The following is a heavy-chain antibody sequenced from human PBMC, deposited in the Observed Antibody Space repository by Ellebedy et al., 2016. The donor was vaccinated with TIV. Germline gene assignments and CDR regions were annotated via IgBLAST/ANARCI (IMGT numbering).Heavy chain of an antibody. CDR2: IYYSGST. J-gene: IGHJ4*02. V-gene: IGHV4-39*07. CDR3: ARSAERSYSSAFDY. Sequence: SETLSLTXTVSAGSISSSSYYWGWIRQPPGKGLEWIGSIYYSGSTYYNPSLKSRVTISVDTSKNQFSLKLSSVTAADTAVYYCARSAERSYSSAFDYWGQGTLVTVSS. CDR1: AGSISSSSYY. D-gene: IGHD6-25*01.